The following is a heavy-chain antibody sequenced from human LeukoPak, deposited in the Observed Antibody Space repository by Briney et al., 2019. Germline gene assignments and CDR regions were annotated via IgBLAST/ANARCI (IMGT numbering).Heavy chain of an antibody. J-gene: IGHJ6*02. Sequence: PSETLSLTCTVSGGSISSYYWSWIRQPPGKGLEWIGYIYYSGSTSYNPSLKSRVTISVDTSKNQFSLKLSSVTAADTAVYYCARVSRRVVATITAYYGMDVWGQGTTVTVSS. CDR3: ARVSRRVVATITAYYGMDV. CDR2: IYYSGST. V-gene: IGHV4-59*12. CDR1: GGSISSYY. D-gene: IGHD5-12*01.